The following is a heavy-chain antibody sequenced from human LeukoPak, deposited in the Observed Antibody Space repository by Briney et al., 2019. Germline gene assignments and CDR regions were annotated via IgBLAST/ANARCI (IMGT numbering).Heavy chain of an antibody. J-gene: IGHJ4*02. CDR3: ARYSSGWYEDY. D-gene: IGHD6-19*01. CDR1: GGSISSYY. Sequence: SETLSLTCTVSGGSISSYYWSWIRQPPGKGLEWIGYIYYSGSTNYNPSLKSRVTISVDTSKNQFSLKLSSVTAADTAVYYCARYSSGWYEDYWGRGTLVTVSS. V-gene: IGHV4-59*01. CDR2: IYYSGST.